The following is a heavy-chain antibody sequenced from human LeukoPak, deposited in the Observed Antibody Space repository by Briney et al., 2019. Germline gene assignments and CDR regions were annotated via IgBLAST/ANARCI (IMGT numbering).Heavy chain of an antibody. CDR2: INPNTGAT. CDR1: GYTFTGYY. Sequence: GASVKVSCKASGYTFTGYYMHWVRQAPGQGLEWMGWINPNTGATNYAQKFQGRVTMTRDTSISTAYMELSRLRSDDTAVYYCARDQTGDGFDCWGQGTLVTVSS. CDR3: ARDQTGDGFDC. V-gene: IGHV1-2*02. D-gene: IGHD7-27*01. J-gene: IGHJ4*02.